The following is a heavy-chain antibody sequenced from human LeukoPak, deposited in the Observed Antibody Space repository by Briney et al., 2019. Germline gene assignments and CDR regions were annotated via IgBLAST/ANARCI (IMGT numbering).Heavy chain of an antibody. D-gene: IGHD3-10*01. V-gene: IGHV4-38-2*02. J-gene: IGHJ4*02. CDR2: IHESRST. Sequence: SETLSLTGSVSGYSISSGYYWGWIRQPPGKGLEWIGSIHESRSTYYNPSLKSRVTISVDTSKNQFSLKLTSVTAADTAVYYCARVGGGSGSSFDYWGQGTLVTVSS. CDR1: GYSISSGYY. CDR3: ARVGGGSGSSFDY.